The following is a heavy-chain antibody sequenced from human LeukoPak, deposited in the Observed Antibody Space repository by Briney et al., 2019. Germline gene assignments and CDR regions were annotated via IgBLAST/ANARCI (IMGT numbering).Heavy chain of an antibody. CDR3: ARGDSSGYYSLDY. Sequence: PGGSLRLSCAASGFTFSSYAMSWVRQAPGKGLEWVSAISGSGGSTYYADSVKGRFTISRDNSKNTLYLQMNSLRAEDTAVYYCARGDSSGYYSLDYWGQGTLVTVSS. CDR1: GFTFSSYA. J-gene: IGHJ4*02. CDR2: ISGSGGST. V-gene: IGHV3-23*01. D-gene: IGHD3-22*01.